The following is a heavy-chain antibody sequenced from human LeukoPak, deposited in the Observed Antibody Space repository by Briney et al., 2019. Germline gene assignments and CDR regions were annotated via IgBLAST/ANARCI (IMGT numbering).Heavy chain of an antibody. Sequence: SETLPLTCTVSGGSISSYYWSWIRQPPGKGLEWIGYIYYSGSTNYNPSLKSRVTISVDTSKNQFSLKLSSVTAADTAVYYCARDSSPYYYGMDVWGQGTTVTVSS. V-gene: IGHV4-59*01. CDR3: ARDSSPYYYGMDV. CDR2: IYYSGST. CDR1: GGSISSYY. J-gene: IGHJ6*02.